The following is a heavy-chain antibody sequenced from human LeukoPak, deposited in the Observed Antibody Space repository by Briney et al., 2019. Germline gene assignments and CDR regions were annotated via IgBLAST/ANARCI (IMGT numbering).Heavy chain of an antibody. CDR3: ATKLPLTDLF. CDR2: ISYDGSNK. CDR1: GFTFSAYW. D-gene: IGHD1-1*01. V-gene: IGHV3-30*03. Sequence: GGSLRLSCAASGFTFSAYWMNWVRQAPGKGLEWVAVISYDGSNKYYADSVKGRFTISRDNAKNTLYLQMNSLRAEDTAVYYCATKLPLTDLFWGQGTMVTVSS. J-gene: IGHJ3*01.